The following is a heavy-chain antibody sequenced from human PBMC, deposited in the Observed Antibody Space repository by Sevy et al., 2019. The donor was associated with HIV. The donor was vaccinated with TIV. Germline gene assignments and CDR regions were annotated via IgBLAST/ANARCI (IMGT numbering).Heavy chain of an antibody. Sequence: GGSLRLSCAASGFTFSSYAMSWVRQAPGKGLEWVSAISGSGGGTYYADSVKGRFTISRENSKNMLYLKRNSLRAEETAVYYCAKSSYDILTGYYNVALRDYWGQGTLVTVSS. CDR3: AKSSYDILTGYYNVALRDY. CDR1: GFTFSSYA. D-gene: IGHD3-9*01. CDR2: ISGSGGGT. J-gene: IGHJ4*02. V-gene: IGHV3-23*01.